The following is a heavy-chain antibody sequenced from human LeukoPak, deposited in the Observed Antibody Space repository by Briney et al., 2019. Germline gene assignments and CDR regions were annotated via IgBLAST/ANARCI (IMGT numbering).Heavy chain of an antibody. Sequence: GGSLRLSCAASGFTVSSNYMSWVRQAPGKGLEWVSVIYSGDSTYYADSVKGRFTISRDNAKNSLYLQMNSLRAEDTAVYYCARDRESLAFDIWGQGTMVTVSS. J-gene: IGHJ3*02. D-gene: IGHD3-10*01. V-gene: IGHV3-66*01. CDR2: IYSGDST. CDR1: GFTVSSNY. CDR3: ARDRESLAFDI.